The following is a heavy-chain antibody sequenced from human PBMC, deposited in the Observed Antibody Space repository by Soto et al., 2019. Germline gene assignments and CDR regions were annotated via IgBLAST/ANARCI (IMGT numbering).Heavy chain of an antibody. CDR1: GFTFSSYG. CDR2: IWYDGSNK. CDR3: ARDGNIVVVPAALSPGFDP. D-gene: IGHD2-2*01. J-gene: IGHJ5*02. Sequence: QVQLVESGGGVVQPGRSLRLSCAASGFTFSSYGMHWVRQAPGKGLEWVAVIWYDGSNKYYADSVKGRFTISRDNSKNTPYLQMNSLRAEDTAVYYCARDGNIVVVPAALSPGFDPWGQGTLVTVSS. V-gene: IGHV3-33*01.